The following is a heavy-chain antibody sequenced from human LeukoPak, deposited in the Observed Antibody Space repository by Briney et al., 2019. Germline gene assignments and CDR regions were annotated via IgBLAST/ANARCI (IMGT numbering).Heavy chain of an antibody. D-gene: IGHD2-2*01. CDR2: IYYSGST. CDR3: ARAVVVPAAQKYNWFDP. V-gene: IGHV4-30-4*08. Sequence: SQTLSLTCTVSGGSISSGDYYWSWIRQPPGKGLEWIGYIYYSGSTYYNPSLKSRVTISVDTSKNQFSLKPSSVTAADTAVYYCARAVVVPAAQKYNWFDPWGQGTLVTVSS. CDR1: GGSISSGDYY. J-gene: IGHJ5*02.